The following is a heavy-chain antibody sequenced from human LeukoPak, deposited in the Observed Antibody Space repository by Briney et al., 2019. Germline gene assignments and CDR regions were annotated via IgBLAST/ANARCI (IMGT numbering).Heavy chain of an antibody. CDR2: INPSGGST. J-gene: IGHJ6*03. CDR1: GYSFTSYY. D-gene: IGHD1-26*01. CDR3: ARDGGSYSSYYYYYYMDV. V-gene: IGHV1-46*01. Sequence: ASVKVSCKASGYSFTSYYMHWVRQAPGQGLEWMGIINPSGGSTSYAQKFQGRVTMTTDTSTSTAYMELRSLRSDDTAVYYCARDGGSYSSYYYYYYMDVWGKGTTVTISS.